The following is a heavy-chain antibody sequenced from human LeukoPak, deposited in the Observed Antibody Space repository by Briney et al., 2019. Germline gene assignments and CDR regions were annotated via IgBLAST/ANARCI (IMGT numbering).Heavy chain of an antibody. Sequence: GGSLRLSCAASGFTFSCYEMNWVRQAPGKGLEWVSYISSSGSTIYYADSVKGRFTISRDNAKNSLYLQMNSLRAEDTAVYYCAELGITMIGGVWGKGTTVTISS. CDR3: AELGITMIGGV. CDR2: ISSSGSTI. V-gene: IGHV3-48*03. CDR1: GFTFSCYE. D-gene: IGHD3-10*02. J-gene: IGHJ6*04.